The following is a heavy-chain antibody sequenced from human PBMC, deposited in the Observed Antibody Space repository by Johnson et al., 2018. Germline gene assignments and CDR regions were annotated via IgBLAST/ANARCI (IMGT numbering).Heavy chain of an antibody. J-gene: IGHJ5*02. V-gene: IGHV3-23*04. CDR1: GFTFSSYS. CDR3: AKGGTMTTRSYFSA. Sequence: VQLVESGGGLVQPGGSLRLSCAASGFTFSSYSLTWVRQAPGKGLEWVSVIIGSGGSTYYADSVKGRFTIAKDNSKNTQDLQMNGLRAEATAVYYCAKGGTMTTRSYFSAWGQGTRVTVSS. D-gene: IGHD4-17*01. CDR2: IIGSGGST.